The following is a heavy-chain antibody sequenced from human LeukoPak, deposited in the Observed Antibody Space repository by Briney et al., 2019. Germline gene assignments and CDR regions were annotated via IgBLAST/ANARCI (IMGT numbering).Heavy chain of an antibody. J-gene: IGHJ3*02. Sequence: ASVKVSCKASGYTFTSYGISWVRQAPGQGLEWMGWISAYNGNTNYAQKLQGRVTMTTDTSTSTAYMELRSLRSDDTAVYYCARESYDILTGLRAFDIWGQGTMVTVSS. CDR1: GYTFTSYG. V-gene: IGHV1-18*01. CDR3: ARESYDILTGLRAFDI. CDR2: ISAYNGNT. D-gene: IGHD3-9*01.